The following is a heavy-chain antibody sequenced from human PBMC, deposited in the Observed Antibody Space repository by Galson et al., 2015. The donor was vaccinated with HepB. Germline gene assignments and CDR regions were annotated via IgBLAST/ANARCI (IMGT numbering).Heavy chain of an antibody. V-gene: IGHV3-23*01. CDR3: AKGHGLFDS. Sequence: SLRLSCAASGFTFSYYAMAWVRQAPGKGLEWISGISGNGDSTFYGDSVKGRFTVSRDNSKNILFLQMNSLRAEDTGLYFCAKGHGLFDSWGHGILVTVSS. D-gene: IGHD3-10*01. J-gene: IGHJ5*01. CDR2: ISGNGDST. CDR1: GFTFSYYA.